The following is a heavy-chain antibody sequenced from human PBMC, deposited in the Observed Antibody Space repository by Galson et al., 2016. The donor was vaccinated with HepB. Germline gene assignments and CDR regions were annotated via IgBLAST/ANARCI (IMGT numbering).Heavy chain of an antibody. CDR1: DDSIGTYY. Sequence: SETLSLTCTVSDDSIGTYYWNWIRQSPGKGLEWIGYVFFSDITAYNPSLNSRVTLSLDTSKNQISLELISMTAADTAVYYCARGSDGWLAPFDSWGQGTLVSVSS. CDR2: VFFSDIT. D-gene: IGHD6-19*01. J-gene: IGHJ4*02. V-gene: IGHV4-59*12. CDR3: ARGSDGWLAPFDS.